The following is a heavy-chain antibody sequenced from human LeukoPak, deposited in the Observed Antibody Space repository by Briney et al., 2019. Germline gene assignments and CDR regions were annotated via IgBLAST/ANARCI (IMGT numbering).Heavy chain of an antibody. Sequence: SETLSLTCAVSGGSISSSDDYWGLIRQPPGKGLEWIGRISYSGTSYYNPSLKRRVTISVDTSNNQFSLKMTSVTAADTAVYYCARLIHSYYYDSSGYYPYYYMDVWGKGTTVTVSS. V-gene: IGHV4-39*01. CDR2: ISYSGTS. CDR1: GGSISSSDDY. J-gene: IGHJ6*03. CDR3: ARLIHSYYYDSSGYYPYYYMDV. D-gene: IGHD3-22*01.